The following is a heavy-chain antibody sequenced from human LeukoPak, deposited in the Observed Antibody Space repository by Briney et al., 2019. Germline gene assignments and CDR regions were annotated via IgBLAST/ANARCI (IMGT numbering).Heavy chain of an antibody. Sequence: GSLRLSCAASGFTFSTYWMTWIRQPPGKGLEWIGEINHSGSTNYNPSLKSRVTISVDTSKNQFSLKLSSVTAADTAVYYCARARRRFDPWGQGTLVTVSS. CDR1: GFTFSTYW. CDR3: ARARRRFDP. J-gene: IGHJ5*02. V-gene: IGHV4-34*01. CDR2: INHSGST.